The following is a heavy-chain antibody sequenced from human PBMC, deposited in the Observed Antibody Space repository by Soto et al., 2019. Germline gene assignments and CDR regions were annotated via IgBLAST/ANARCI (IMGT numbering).Heavy chain of an antibody. CDR3: ARDLDRSSWSPWLPI. CDR2: INPNSGGT. Sequence: ASVKVSCKASGYTFTGYYMHWVRQAPGQGLEWMGWINPNSGGTNYAQKFQGRVTMTRDTSINTAYMELSRLRSGDTAVYYCARDLDRSSWSPWLPIWGQGTMVTVSS. D-gene: IGHD6-13*01. J-gene: IGHJ3*02. CDR1: GYTFTGYY. V-gene: IGHV1-2*02.